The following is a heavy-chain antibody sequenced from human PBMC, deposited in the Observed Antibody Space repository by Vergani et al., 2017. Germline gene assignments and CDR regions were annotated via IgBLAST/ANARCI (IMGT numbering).Heavy chain of an antibody. CDR2: IYPGDSDT. D-gene: IGHD2-2*01. CDR3: ARSIVVEPAAIGFGLGFDP. CDR1: GYSFTSYW. Sequence: EVQLVQSGAEVKKPGESLKISCKGSGYSFTSYWIGWVRQMPGKGLEWMGIIYPGDSDTRYSPSFQGQVTISADKSISTAYLQWSSLKASDTAMYYCARSIVVEPAAIGFGLGFDPWGQGTLVTVSS. V-gene: IGHV5-51*01. J-gene: IGHJ5*02.